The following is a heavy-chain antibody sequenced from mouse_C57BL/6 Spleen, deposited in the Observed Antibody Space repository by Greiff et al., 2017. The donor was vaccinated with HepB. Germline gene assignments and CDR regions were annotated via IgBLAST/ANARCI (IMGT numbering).Heavy chain of an antibody. CDR2: IWSGGST. Sequence: QVHVKQSGPGLVQPSQSLSITCTVSGFSLTSYGVHWVRQSPGKGLEWLGVIWSGGSTDYNAAFISRLSISKDNSKSQVFFKMNSLQADDTAIYYGAREPTVVEGYFDVWGTRTTVTVSS. D-gene: IGHD1-1*01. CDR1: GFSLTSYG. J-gene: IGHJ1*03. V-gene: IGHV2-2*01. CDR3: AREPTVVEGYFDV.